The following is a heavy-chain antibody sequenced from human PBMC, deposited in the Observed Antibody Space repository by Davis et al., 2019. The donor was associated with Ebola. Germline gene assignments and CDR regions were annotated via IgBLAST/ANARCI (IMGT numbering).Heavy chain of an antibody. CDR3: ARQESLYGSSDY. CDR2: IYPGDSET. J-gene: IGHJ4*02. D-gene: IGHD3-22*01. Sequence: PGGSLRLSCQGSGYTFTNYWIGWVRQMPGKGLEWMGSIYPGDSETRYSPSLQGQATISVDRSITTAYLQWSSLRASDTAIYYCARQESLYGSSDYWGQGTLVTVSS. V-gene: IGHV5-51*01. CDR1: GYTFTNYW.